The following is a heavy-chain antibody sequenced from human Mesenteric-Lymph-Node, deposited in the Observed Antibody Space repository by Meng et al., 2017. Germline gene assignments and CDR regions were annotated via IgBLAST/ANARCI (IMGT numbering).Heavy chain of an antibody. CDR2: INTNTGNP. J-gene: IGHJ6*02. CDR3: ARSFLGAGYCSSTSCFEHYYYYGMDV. V-gene: IGHV7-4-1*02. D-gene: IGHD2-2*01. CDR1: GYTFTSYG. Sequence: ASVKVFCKASGYTFTSYGISWVRQAPGQGLEWMGWINTNTGNPTYAQGFTGRFVFSLDTSVSTAYLQISSLKAEDTAVYYCARSFLGAGYCSSTSCFEHYYYYGMDVWGQGTTVTVSS.